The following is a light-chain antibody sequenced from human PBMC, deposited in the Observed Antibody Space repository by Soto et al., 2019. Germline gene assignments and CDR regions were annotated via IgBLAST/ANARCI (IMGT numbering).Light chain of an antibody. CDR3: CSYAGSSTLYV. CDR2: EVS. V-gene: IGLV2-23*02. CDR1: SSDVGSYNL. Sequence: QSVLTQPASVSGSPGQSITISCTGTSSDVGSYNLVSWYQQPPGKAPKLMIYEVSKRPSGVSNRFSGSKSGNTASLTISGLQAEDEADYYCCSYAGSSTLYVFGTGTKVTVL. J-gene: IGLJ1*01.